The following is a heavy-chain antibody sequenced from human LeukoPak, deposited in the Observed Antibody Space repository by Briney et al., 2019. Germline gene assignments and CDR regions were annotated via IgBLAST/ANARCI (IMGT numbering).Heavy chain of an antibody. V-gene: IGHV3-30-3*01. CDR3: ARSYYYGSGSYWSHFDY. J-gene: IGHJ4*02. CDR2: ISSDGSNK. D-gene: IGHD3-10*01. Sequence: GGSLRLSCAASGFTFNSYAMHWVRQAPGKGLEWVTIISSDGSNKYYADSVKGRFTISRDNSKNTLYLQLNSLRPEDTAVYYCARSYYYGSGSYWSHFDYWGQGTLVTVSS. CDR1: GFTFNSYA.